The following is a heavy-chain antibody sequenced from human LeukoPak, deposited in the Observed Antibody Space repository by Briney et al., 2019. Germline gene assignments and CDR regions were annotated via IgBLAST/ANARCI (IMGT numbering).Heavy chain of an antibody. CDR1: GYTFTNYP. J-gene: IGHJ1*01. CDR2: ISPYNRNT. D-gene: IGHD6-19*01. Sequence: GASVKVSCKASGYTFTNYPISWVRQAPGQGREWMGWISPYNRNTNCAQKLQGRVAMTTDTSTSTAYMELRSLRSDDTAVYYWAVTLAGWLDLRPAEYFQHWGQGTLVTVSS. V-gene: IGHV1-18*01. CDR3: AVTLAGWLDLRPAEYFQH.